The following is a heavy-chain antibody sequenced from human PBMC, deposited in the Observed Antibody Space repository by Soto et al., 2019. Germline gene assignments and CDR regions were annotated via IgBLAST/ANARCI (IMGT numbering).Heavy chain of an antibody. V-gene: IGHV3-30*18. CDR3: VKVSHRVLYGTSSDRYDFYSGMDV. Sequence: QVQLVESGGGVVQPGRSLRLSCAASGFTFTRYGMHWVRQAPGKGLEWVAVIVYDGSEKYYVDSVNGLLTISRDNSKNAVYMQMNSLRADDTAVYYCVKVSHRVLYGTSSDRYDFYSGMDVWGQGTTVTVSS. CDR1: GFTFTRYG. D-gene: IGHD6-6*01. CDR2: IVYDGSEK. J-gene: IGHJ6*02.